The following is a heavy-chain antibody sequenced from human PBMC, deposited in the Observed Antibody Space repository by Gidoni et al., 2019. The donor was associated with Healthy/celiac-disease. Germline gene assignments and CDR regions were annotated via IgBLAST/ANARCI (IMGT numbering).Heavy chain of an antibody. Sequence: QVQLQQWGAGLLTPSETLSLTCAVYGGSFSGYYWSWIRQPPGKGLEWIGEINHSGSTNYNPSLKSRVTISVDTSKNQFSLKLSSVTAADTAVYYCARDNWPDCSSTSCYKVRYYYYGMDVWGQGTTVTVSS. J-gene: IGHJ6*02. CDR1: GGSFSGYY. CDR3: ARDNWPDCSSTSCYKVRYYYYGMDV. CDR2: INHSGST. D-gene: IGHD2-2*02. V-gene: IGHV4-34*01.